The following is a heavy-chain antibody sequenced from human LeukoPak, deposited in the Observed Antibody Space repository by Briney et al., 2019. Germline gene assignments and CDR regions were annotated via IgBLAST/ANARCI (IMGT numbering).Heavy chain of an antibody. D-gene: IGHD3-10*01. CDR2: IYYSGST. CDR3: ARHPLGMVRGVILRYFDY. J-gene: IGHJ4*02. V-gene: IGHV4-34*01. CDR1: GGSFSGYY. Sequence: SETLSLTCAVYGGSFSGYYWSWIRQPPGKGLEWIGSIYYSGSTYYNPSLKSRVTISVDTSKNQFSLKLSSVTAADTAVYYCARHPLGMVRGVILRYFDYWGQGTLVTVSS.